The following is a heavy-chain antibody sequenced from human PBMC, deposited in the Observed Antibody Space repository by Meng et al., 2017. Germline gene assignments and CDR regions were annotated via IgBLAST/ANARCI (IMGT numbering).Heavy chain of an antibody. CDR2: MNPNSGNT. J-gene: IGHJ4*02. D-gene: IGHD4-17*01. CDR1: GYTFTSYD. Sequence: QVQLVQCGDEVKKPGSSVEVSWKASGYTFTSYDINWVRQATGQGLEWMGWMNPNSGNTGYAQKFQVRVTMTRNTSISTAYMELSSLRSEDTAVYYCARAMTTVMIDYWGQGTLVTVSS. CDR3: ARAMTTVMIDY. V-gene: IGHV1-8*01.